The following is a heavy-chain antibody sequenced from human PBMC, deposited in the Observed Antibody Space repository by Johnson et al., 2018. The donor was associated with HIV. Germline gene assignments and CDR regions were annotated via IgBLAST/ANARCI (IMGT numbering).Heavy chain of an antibody. Sequence: VQLVESGGGVVRPGGSLRLSCAASGFTFDDYGMSWVRQAPGKGLEWVSGISWNSGSIGYADSVQGRFTISRDNAKNSLYLQMNSLRAEDTALYYCARDVGYYYESSGHDAFDIWGQGTRVTVSS. D-gene: IGHD3-22*01. CDR3: ARDVGYYYESSGHDAFDI. V-gene: IGHV3-20*04. CDR2: ISWNSGSI. J-gene: IGHJ3*02. CDR1: GFTFDDYG.